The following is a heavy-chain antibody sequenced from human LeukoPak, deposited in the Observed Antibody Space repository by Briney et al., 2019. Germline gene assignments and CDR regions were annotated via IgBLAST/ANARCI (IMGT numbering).Heavy chain of an antibody. V-gene: IGHV4-34*01. J-gene: IGHJ4*02. CDR2: INHSGST. CDR3: ARGVDY. CDR1: GGSFSGYY. Sequence: PSETLSLTCAVYGGSFSGYYWSWIRQPPGKGLEWIGEINHSGSTNYNPSLKSRVTISVDTSKNQFSLKLSSVTAADTAVYYCARGVDYWGQGTLVTVSS.